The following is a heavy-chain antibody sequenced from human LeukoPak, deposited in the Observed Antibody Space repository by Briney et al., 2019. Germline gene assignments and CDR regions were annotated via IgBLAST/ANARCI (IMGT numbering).Heavy chain of an antibody. V-gene: IGHV3-23*01. CDR1: GFTFSTYW. J-gene: IGHJ6*03. CDR2: ISGSGGST. CDR3: AKIPTTVTEYYYYYMDV. Sequence: GGSLRLSCAASGFTFSTYWMTWVRQAPGKGLEWVSAISGSGGSTYYADSVKGRFTISRDNSKSTLYLQMNSLRAEDTAVYYCAKIPTTVTEYYYYYMDVWGKGTTVTVSS. D-gene: IGHD4-17*01.